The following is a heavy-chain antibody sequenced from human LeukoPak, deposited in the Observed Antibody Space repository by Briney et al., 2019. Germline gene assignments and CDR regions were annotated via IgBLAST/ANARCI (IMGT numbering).Heavy chain of an antibody. CDR2: ISAYNGNT. J-gene: IGHJ4*02. V-gene: IGHV1-18*01. D-gene: IGHD1-26*01. CDR1: GYTFTSYG. Sequence: ASVKVSCKASGYTFTSYGISWVRQAPGQGLEWMGWISAYNGNTNYAQKLQGRVTMTTDTSTSTAYMELRSLRSDDTAVYYCATVGPLVGATVLGYWGQGTLVTVSS. CDR3: ATVGPLVGATVLGY.